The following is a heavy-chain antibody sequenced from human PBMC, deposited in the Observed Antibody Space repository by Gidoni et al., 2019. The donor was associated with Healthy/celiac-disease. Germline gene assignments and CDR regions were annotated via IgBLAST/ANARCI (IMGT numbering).Heavy chain of an antibody. Sequence: KSRVTISVDTSKNQFSLKLSSVTAADTAVYYCARGGPRCGGVVDRFDYWGQGTLVTVSS. CDR3: ARGGPRCGGVVDRFDY. J-gene: IGHJ4*02. D-gene: IGHD2-21*01. V-gene: IGHV4-59*09.